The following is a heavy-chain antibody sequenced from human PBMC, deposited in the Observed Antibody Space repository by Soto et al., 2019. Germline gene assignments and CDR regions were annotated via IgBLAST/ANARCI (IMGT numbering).Heavy chain of an antibody. Sequence: EVQLVESGGGLVQPGGSLRLSCAASGFTFSSYWMSWVRQAPGKGLEWVANIKQDGSEKYYVDSVKGRFTISRDNAKNSLYLQMNSLRAEDTAVYYCARDGIVVVPAANYYGMDVWGQGTTVTVSS. CDR3: ARDGIVVVPAANYYGMDV. CDR1: GFTFSSYW. CDR2: IKQDGSEK. J-gene: IGHJ6*02. V-gene: IGHV3-7*05. D-gene: IGHD2-2*01.